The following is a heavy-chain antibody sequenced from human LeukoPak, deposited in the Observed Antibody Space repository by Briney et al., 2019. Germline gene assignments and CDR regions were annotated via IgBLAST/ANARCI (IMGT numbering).Heavy chain of an antibody. CDR3: AKDADNWNSYFAY. Sequence: GGSLRLSCAASGLTFSNQGMHWVRQAPGKGLEWVAFVRYDGSNKYYADSVQGRFTISKDNSKNTLYLQMSSLTAEDTTVYYCAKDADNWNSYFAYWGQGTLVTVSS. CDR1: GLTFSNQG. CDR2: VRYDGSNK. J-gene: IGHJ4*02. V-gene: IGHV3-30*02. D-gene: IGHD1-7*01.